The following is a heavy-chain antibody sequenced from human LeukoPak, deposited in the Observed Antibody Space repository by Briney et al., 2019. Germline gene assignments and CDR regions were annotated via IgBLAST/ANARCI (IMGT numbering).Heavy chain of an antibody. CDR3: ARGGGLDV. CDR1: GFTFSSYA. D-gene: IGHD3-16*01. Sequence: GGSLRLSCAASGFTFSSYAMSWVRQAPGKGLEWVSVIYSGGSTYYAGSVKGRFTISRDNSKNTLYLQMSNLRAEDTAVYFCARGGGLDVWGQGATVTVSS. J-gene: IGHJ6*02. V-gene: IGHV3-23*03. CDR2: IYSGGST.